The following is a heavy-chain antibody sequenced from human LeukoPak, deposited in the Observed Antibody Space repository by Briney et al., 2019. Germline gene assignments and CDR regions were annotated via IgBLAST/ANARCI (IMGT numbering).Heavy chain of an antibody. Sequence: SETLSLTCTVSGYSISSGYYWGWIRQSPGKGLEWIGSIYHTGSTYYNPSLKSRVTISVDTSKNQFSLKLSSVTAADTAVYYCARDGIAVGMDVWGKGTTVTISS. D-gene: IGHD6-19*01. J-gene: IGHJ6*04. CDR2: IYHTGST. V-gene: IGHV4-38-2*02. CDR1: GYSISSGYY. CDR3: ARDGIAVGMDV.